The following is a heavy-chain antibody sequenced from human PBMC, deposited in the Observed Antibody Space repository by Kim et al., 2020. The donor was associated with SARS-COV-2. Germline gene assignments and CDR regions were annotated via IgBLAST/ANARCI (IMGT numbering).Heavy chain of an antibody. CDR3: ARGDSRDFWSGYYTLGY. CDR1: GFTFSSYS. J-gene: IGHJ4*02. Sequence: GGSLRLSCAASGFTFSSYSMNWVRQAPGKGLEWVSSISSSSSYIYYADPVKGRFTISRDNAKNSLYLQMNSLRAEDTAVYYCARGDSRDFWSGYYTLGYWGQGTLVTVSS. D-gene: IGHD3-3*01. CDR2: ISSSSSYI. V-gene: IGHV3-21*01.